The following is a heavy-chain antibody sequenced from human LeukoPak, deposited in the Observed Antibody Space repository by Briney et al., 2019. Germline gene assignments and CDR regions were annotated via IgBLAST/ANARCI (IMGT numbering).Heavy chain of an antibody. D-gene: IGHD1-26*01. V-gene: IGHV1-18*01. CDR1: GYTFTSYG. CDR3: ARCKSYRDDNDAFDI. J-gene: IGHJ3*02. CDR2: ISAYNGNT. Sequence: GASVTVSCTASGYTFTSYGNIWLRQAPGQGLEWMGWISAYNGNTNYAQKLQGRITMTTDTSTSTVYMKLRSLRSDDTAVYYCARCKSYRDDNDAFDIWGQGTMVTVSS.